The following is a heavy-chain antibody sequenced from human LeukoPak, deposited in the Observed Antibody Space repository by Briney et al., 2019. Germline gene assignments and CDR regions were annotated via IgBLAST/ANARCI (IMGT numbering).Heavy chain of an antibody. Sequence: ASVKVSCKASGYTFTSYYMHWVRQAPGQGLEWMGIINPCGGSTSYAQKFQGRVTMTRDTSTSTVYMELSSLRSEDTAVYYCARESVVVVPAANYYYGMDVWGQGTTVTVSS. CDR3: ARESVVVVPAANYYYGMDV. CDR1: GYTFTSYY. CDR2: INPCGGST. J-gene: IGHJ6*02. V-gene: IGHV1-46*01. D-gene: IGHD2-2*01.